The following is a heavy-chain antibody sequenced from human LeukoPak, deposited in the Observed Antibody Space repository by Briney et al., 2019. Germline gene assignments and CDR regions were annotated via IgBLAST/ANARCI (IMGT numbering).Heavy chain of an antibody. Sequence: GGSLRLSCAASGFTVSSNCMSWVRQAPGKGLEWVSVIYSGGSTYYADSVKGRFTISRDNSKNTLYLQMNSLRAEDTAVYYCARDSPIVGATGWGQGTLVTVSS. J-gene: IGHJ4*02. CDR2: IYSGGST. CDR3: ARDSPIVGATG. V-gene: IGHV3-66*02. D-gene: IGHD1-26*01. CDR1: GFTVSSNC.